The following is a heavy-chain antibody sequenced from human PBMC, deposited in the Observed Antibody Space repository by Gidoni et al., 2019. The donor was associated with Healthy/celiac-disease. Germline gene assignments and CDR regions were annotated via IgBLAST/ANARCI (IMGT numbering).Heavy chain of an antibody. J-gene: IGHJ4*02. CDR2: ISGSGGST. Sequence: EVQLLESGGGLVQPGGSLRLSCAASGFTFRSYAMSWVRQAPGKGLEWGSAISGSGGSTYYADSVKGRFAISRDNSKNTLYLQMNSLRAEDTAVYYCAKDPRGIVVVTAILFDYWGQGTLVTVSS. V-gene: IGHV3-23*01. CDR1: GFTFRSYA. D-gene: IGHD2-21*02. CDR3: AKDPRGIVVVTAILFDY.